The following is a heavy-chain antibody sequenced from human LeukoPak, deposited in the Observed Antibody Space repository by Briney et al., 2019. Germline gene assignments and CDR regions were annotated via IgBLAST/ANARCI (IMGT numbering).Heavy chain of an antibody. CDR2: SIPSFGTA. CDR1: VGTFSNYA. J-gene: IGHJ5*02. CDR3: VKGGYCSGGTCYIRGFDP. Sequence: GASVKVSCKASVGTFSNYAISWMRQAPGQGPEWMGGSIPSFGTANYAQKFEGRVNITADESTNIAYMELRSLRSEDAAVYYCVKGGYCSGGTCYIRGFDPWGQGTLVTVSS. V-gene: IGHV1-69*01. D-gene: IGHD2-15*01.